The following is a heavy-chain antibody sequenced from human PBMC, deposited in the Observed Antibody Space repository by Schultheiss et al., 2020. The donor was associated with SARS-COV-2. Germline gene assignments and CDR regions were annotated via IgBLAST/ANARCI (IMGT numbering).Heavy chain of an antibody. D-gene: IGHD3-10*01. CDR3: ARMWFGDLTLDP. Sequence: SETLSLTCAVYGGSFSVYYWTWIRQPPGKGLEWIGYIYYSGSTNYNPSLKSRITISVDTSKNQFSLKLSSVTAADTAVYYCARMWFGDLTLDPWGQGTLVTVSS. J-gene: IGHJ5*02. CDR1: GGSFSVYY. V-gene: IGHV4-34*10. CDR2: IYYSGST.